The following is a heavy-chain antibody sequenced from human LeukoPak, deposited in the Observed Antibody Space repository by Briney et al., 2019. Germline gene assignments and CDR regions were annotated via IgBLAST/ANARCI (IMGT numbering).Heavy chain of an antibody. Sequence: SQTLSLSCAISGDSVSNNNGAWNWIRQSPSRGLEWLGRTYYRSQWYNDYARSVMSRISVDPDTSKNQFSLHLSSVTPDDTAVYYCAGGYAFDVWGQGTMVTVSS. CDR3: AGGYAFDV. J-gene: IGHJ3*01. V-gene: IGHV6-1*01. CDR2: TYYRSQWYN. CDR1: GDSVSNNNGA.